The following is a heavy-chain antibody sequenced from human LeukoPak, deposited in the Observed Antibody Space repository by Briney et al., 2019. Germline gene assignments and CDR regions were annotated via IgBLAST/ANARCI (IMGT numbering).Heavy chain of an antibody. CDR3: ARGGIVVVQARVGAFDI. V-gene: IGHV3-30-3*01. CDR2: ISYDGSNK. CDR1: GFTFSSYA. Sequence: GGSLRLSCAASGFTFSSYAMHWVRQAPGKGLEWVAVISYDGSNKYYADSVKGRFTISRDNSKNTLYLQMNSLRAEDTAVYYCARGGIVVVQARVGAFDIWGQGTMVTVSS. D-gene: IGHD2-2*01. J-gene: IGHJ3*02.